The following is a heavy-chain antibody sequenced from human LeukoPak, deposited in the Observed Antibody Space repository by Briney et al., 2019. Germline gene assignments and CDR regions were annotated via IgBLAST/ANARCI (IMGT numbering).Heavy chain of an antibody. J-gene: IGHJ5*02. CDR3: ARETTVCWFDP. CDR1: GGSLSGYY. V-gene: IGHV4-34*01. CDR2: INYSGST. Sequence: SEALSLTCTVYGGSLSGYYWSWIRQPPGKGLEWIGEINYSGSTNYNPSLKSRVTISVDTSKNQFLLKLTSVTAADTAVYYCARETTVCWFDPWGQGTLVTVSS. D-gene: IGHD4-11*01.